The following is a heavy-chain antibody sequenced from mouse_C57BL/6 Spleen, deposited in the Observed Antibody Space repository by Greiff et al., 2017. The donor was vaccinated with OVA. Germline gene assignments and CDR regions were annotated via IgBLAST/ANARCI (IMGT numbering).Heavy chain of an antibody. CDR3: ARRLYGNYWYFDV. Sequence: EVQLQQSGPELVKPGASVKIPCKASGYTFTDYNMDWVKQSHGKSLEWIGDINPNNGGTIYNQKFKGKATLTVDKSSSTAYMELRSLTSEDTAVYYCARRLYGNYWYFDVWGTGTTVTVSS. J-gene: IGHJ1*03. CDR2: INPNNGGT. CDR1: GYTFTDYN. V-gene: IGHV1-18*01. D-gene: IGHD2-1*01.